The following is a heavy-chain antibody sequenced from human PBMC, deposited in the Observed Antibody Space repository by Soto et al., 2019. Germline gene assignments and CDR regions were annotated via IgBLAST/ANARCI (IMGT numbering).Heavy chain of an antibody. CDR3: VRTGESSSYYDSSGYLEPLDY. CDR1: GYSFTSYW. J-gene: IGHJ4*02. CDR2: IYPGDSDT. Sequence: GESLKISCKGSGYSFTSYWIGWVRQMPGKGLEWMGIIYPGDSDTRYSPSFQGQVTISADKSISTAYLQWSSLKASDTAMYYCVRTGESSSYYDSSGYLEPLDYWGQGTLVTSPQ. V-gene: IGHV5-51*01. D-gene: IGHD3-22*01.